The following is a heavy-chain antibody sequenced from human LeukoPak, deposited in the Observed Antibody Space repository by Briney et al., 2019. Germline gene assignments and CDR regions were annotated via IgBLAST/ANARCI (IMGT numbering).Heavy chain of an antibody. V-gene: IGHV4-38-2*01. CDR3: ARYPDSGSGWPGWDY. CDR1: GYFISSGYY. CDR2: IYHSGST. J-gene: IGHJ4*02. Sequence: SDTLSLTCALSGYFISSGYYWGWLRHPPGKGLEWIGNIYHSGSTYYSPSLESRVTISVDTSKNQFSLKLSSATAADTAVYYCARYPDSGSGWPGWDYWGQGTLVTVSS. D-gene: IGHD6-19*01.